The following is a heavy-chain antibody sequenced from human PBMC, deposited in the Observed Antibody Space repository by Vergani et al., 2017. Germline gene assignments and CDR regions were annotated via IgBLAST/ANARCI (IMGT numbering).Heavy chain of an antibody. Sequence: QVQLQESGPGLVKPSETLSLTCTVSGGSISSYYWSWIRQPPGKGLEWIGYIYYSGSTNYNPSLKSRVTISVDPSKNQFSLKLSSVTAADTAVYYCARAYYYDSSGYPDAFDIWGQGTMVTVSS. D-gene: IGHD3-22*01. V-gene: IGHV4-59*01. CDR3: ARAYYYDSSGYPDAFDI. CDR1: GGSISSYY. J-gene: IGHJ3*02. CDR2: IYYSGST.